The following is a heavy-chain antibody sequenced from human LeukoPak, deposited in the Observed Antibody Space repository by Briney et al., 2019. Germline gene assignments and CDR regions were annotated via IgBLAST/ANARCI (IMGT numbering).Heavy chain of an antibody. D-gene: IGHD6-13*01. J-gene: IGHJ3*02. Sequence: ASVKVSRKASGYTFTSYDINWVRQATGQGLEWMGWMNPNSGNTGYAQKFQGRVTMTRNTSISTAYMELSSLRSEDTAVYYCARVAPTYSSSWLFTHDAFDIRGQGTMVTVSS. V-gene: IGHV1-8*01. CDR2: MNPNSGNT. CDR3: ARVAPTYSSSWLFTHDAFDI. CDR1: GYTFTSYD.